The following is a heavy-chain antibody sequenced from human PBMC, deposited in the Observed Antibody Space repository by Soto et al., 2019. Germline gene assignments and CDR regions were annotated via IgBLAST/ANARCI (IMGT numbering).Heavy chain of an antibody. D-gene: IGHD2-21*02. CDR1: GSSFSGYY. V-gene: IGHV4-34*01. CDR2: INHGGST. CDR3: ARVREVTATFYYYYGMDA. J-gene: IGHJ6*02. Sequence: PSETLSLTCAVYGSSFSGYYWSWIRQPPGKGLEWIGEINHGGSTNYNPSLKSRVTISVDTSKNQFSLKLSSVTAADTAVYYCARVREVTATFYYYYGMDAWGQGTTVTVS.